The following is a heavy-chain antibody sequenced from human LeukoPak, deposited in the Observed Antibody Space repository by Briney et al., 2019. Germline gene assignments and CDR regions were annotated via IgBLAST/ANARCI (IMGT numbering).Heavy chain of an antibody. V-gene: IGHV4-30-2*01. Sequence: SETLSLTCAVSGGSINSGGYSWSWIRQPPGKGLEWIGYIYHSGSTYYNPSLKSRVTISVDRSKNQFSLKLSSVTAADTAVYYCARAGMDNWFDPWGQGTLVTVSS. CDR2: IYHSGST. D-gene: IGHD6-13*01. CDR3: ARAGMDNWFDP. J-gene: IGHJ5*02. CDR1: GGSINSGGYS.